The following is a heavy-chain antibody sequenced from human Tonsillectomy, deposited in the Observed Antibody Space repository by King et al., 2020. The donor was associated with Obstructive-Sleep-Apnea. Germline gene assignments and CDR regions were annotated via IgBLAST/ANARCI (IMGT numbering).Heavy chain of an antibody. J-gene: IGHJ4*02. D-gene: IGHD3-22*01. CDR3: ARDTGAYYYDSSGYYGFDY. Sequence: QLQESGPGLVKPSETLSLTCTVSGGSISSSSYYWGWIRQPPGKGLEWIGSIYYSGSTYYNPSLKSRVTISVDTSKNQFSLKLSSVTAADTAVDYCARDTGAYYYDSSGYYGFDYWGQGTLVTVSS. V-gene: IGHV4-39*07. CDR1: GGSISSSSYY. CDR2: IYYSGST.